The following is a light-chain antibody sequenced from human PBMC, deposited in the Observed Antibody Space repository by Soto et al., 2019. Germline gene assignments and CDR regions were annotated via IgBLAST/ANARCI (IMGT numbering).Light chain of an antibody. Sequence: QAVLTQSPSDSASLGASVTLTCTLSSGHSNYAIAWHQQQPEKGPRYLMKVNSDGSHTKGDGIPDRFSGSSSGAERYLTISSLQSEDEADYYCQTWGTGIRVVFGGGTKLTVL. V-gene: IGLV4-69*02. CDR1: SGHSNYA. CDR2: VNSDGSH. CDR3: QTWGTGIRVV. J-gene: IGLJ2*01.